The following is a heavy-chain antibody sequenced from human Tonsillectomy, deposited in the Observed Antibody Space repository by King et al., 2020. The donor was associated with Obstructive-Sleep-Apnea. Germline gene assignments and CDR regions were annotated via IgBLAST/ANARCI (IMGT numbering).Heavy chain of an antibody. V-gene: IGHV3-9*01. J-gene: IGHJ4*02. CDR1: GFTFDDYA. Sequence: VQLVESGGGLVQPGRSLRLSCAASGFTFDDYAMHWVRQAPGKGLEWVSGISWNSGSIGYADSVKGRFTISRDNAKNSLYLQMNSLRAEDTALYYCAKDVAAAGRNPLFDYWGQGTLVTVSS. D-gene: IGHD6-13*01. CDR2: ISWNSGSI. CDR3: AKDVAAAGRNPLFDY.